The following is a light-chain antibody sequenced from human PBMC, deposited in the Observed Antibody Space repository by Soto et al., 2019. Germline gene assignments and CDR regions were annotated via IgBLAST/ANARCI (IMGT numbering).Light chain of an antibody. Sequence: DIQMSQSPSTLSAFVGDRVTITCRASQSIGILLAWYQQKPGEAPQLLVYDASRLERGVPSRFSGSGSGTAFTLTINSLQPDDFATYYCQQYNDYSSWTFGQGTKVEMK. V-gene: IGKV1-5*01. CDR3: QQYNDYSSWT. CDR2: DAS. J-gene: IGKJ1*01. CDR1: QSIGIL.